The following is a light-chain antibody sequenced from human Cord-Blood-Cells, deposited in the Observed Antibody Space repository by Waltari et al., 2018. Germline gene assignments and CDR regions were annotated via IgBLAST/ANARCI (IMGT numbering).Light chain of an antibody. Sequence: QSALTQPASVSGSPGQSITISCTGTSSDVGGYNYVSWYQQHPGKAPKLMIYEVSKRPSGVSNRFSGSKSDNTASLTISGLQAEDEADYYCSSYTSSSTLVVFGGGTKLTVL. J-gene: IGLJ2*01. V-gene: IGLV2-14*01. CDR1: SSDVGGYNY. CDR3: SSYTSSSTLVV. CDR2: EVS.